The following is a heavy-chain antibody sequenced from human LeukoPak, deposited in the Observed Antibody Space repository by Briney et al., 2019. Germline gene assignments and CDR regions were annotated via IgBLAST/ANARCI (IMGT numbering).Heavy chain of an antibody. CDR3: TRRPDVEVVPAAISNWFDP. D-gene: IGHD2-2*01. CDR2: IRSKANSYAT. V-gene: IGHV3-73*01. J-gene: IGHJ5*02. CDR1: GFTLSGSS. Sequence: GGSLRLSCAASGFTLSGSSMHWVRQTSGKGLEWIGRIRSKANSYATAYAASVRGRFTVSRDDSKNTAYLQMNSLKTEDTAVYYCTRRPDVEVVPAAISNWFDPWGQGTLVTVSS.